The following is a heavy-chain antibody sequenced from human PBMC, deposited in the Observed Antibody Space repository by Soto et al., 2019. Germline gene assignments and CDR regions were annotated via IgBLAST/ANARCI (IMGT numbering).Heavy chain of an antibody. Sequence: PGGSLRLSCAASGFPFSSYGMHWVRQAPGKGLEWVAVIWYDGSNKYYADSVKGRFTISRDNSKNTLYLQMNSLRAEDTAVYYCARDSATITIFGVVAYNWFDPWGQGTLVTVSS. J-gene: IGHJ5*02. V-gene: IGHV3-33*01. D-gene: IGHD3-3*01. CDR1: GFPFSSYG. CDR2: IWYDGSNK. CDR3: ARDSATITIFGVVAYNWFDP.